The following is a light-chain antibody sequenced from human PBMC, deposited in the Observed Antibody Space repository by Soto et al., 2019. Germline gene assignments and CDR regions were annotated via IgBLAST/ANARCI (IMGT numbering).Light chain of an antibody. CDR2: EVT. Sequence: QSALTQPASVSGSPGQTITISCTGTSSDVGGYNYVSWYQQYPGKAPKLLTYEVTNRPSGVSNRFSGSKSGNEASLTISGLQAEDEADYYCSSYTSTNTPVVFGRGTKLTVL. J-gene: IGLJ2*01. V-gene: IGLV2-14*01. CDR1: SSDVGGYNY. CDR3: SSYTSTNTPVV.